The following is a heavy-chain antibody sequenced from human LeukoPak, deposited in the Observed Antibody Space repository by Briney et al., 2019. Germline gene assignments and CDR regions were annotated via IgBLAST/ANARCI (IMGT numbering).Heavy chain of an antibody. D-gene: IGHD3-22*01. V-gene: IGHV3-23*01. J-gene: IGHJ4*02. CDR2: ISGSGGST. CDR1: GFTFSSYA. Sequence: GGSLRLSCAAFGFTFSSYAMSWVRQAPGKGLEWALAISGSGGSTYYADSVKGRFTISRDNSKNTLYLQMNSLRAEDTAVYYCAKYGGLRITMIVVVITELTDFDYWGQGTLVTVSS. CDR3: AKYGGLRITMIVVVITELTDFDY.